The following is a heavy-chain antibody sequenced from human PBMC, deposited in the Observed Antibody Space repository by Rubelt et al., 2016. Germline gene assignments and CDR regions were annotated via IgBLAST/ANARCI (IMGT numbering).Heavy chain of an antibody. CDR1: GYSISSGYY. Sequence: QVQLQESGPGLVKPSETLSLTCTVSGYSISSGYYWGWIRQPPGKGLEWIGSIYHSGSTYYNPSLKSRVTISVDTSKNQFSLKLSSVTAADTAVYYCARLSRGGDDYWGQGTLVTVSS. D-gene: IGHD3-10*01. CDR3: ARLSRGGDDY. J-gene: IGHJ4*02. V-gene: IGHV4-38-2*02. CDR2: IYHSGST.